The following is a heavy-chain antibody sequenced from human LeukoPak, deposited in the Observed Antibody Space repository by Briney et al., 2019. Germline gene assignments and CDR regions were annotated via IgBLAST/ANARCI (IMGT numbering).Heavy chain of an antibody. CDR1: GYTFTDYY. J-gene: IGHJ5*02. CDR2: VDPEDGET. CDR3: ATAFWSGYYENWFDP. D-gene: IGHD3-3*01. Sequence: GATVEISCKVSGYTFTDYYMHWVQQAPGKGLEWMGLVDPEDGETIYAEKFQGRVTITADTSTDTAYMELSSLRSEDTAVYYCATAFWSGYYENWFDPWGQGTLVTVSS. V-gene: IGHV1-69-2*01.